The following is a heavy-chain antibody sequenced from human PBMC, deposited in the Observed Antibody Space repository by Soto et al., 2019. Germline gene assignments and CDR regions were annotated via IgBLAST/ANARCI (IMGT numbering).Heavy chain of an antibody. CDR3: ARQIYESVGGPNFQYYFDS. CDR2: IGPSDSHT. V-gene: IGHV5-10-1*01. CDR1: GTCCAGYF. J-gene: IGHJ4*02. D-gene: IGHD2-15*01. Sequence: PGESLKISCEASGTCCAGYFITWGRRLRGKGQAWMGRIGPSDSHTYNSQSVREYVTSSAAKSITSVFLQCSSLRASDTAMYYCARQIYESVGGPNFQYYFDSWGQGTLITVSS.